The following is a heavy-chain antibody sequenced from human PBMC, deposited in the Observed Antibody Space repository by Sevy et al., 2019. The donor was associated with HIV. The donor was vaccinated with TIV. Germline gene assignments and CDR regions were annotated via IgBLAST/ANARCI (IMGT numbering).Heavy chain of an antibody. CDR1: GFTFSSYA. CDR3: ARDHIPNWNDVFGSGSGLHY. CDR2: ISYDGSNK. D-gene: IGHD1-1*01. V-gene: IGHV3-30*04. Sequence: GGSLRLSCAASGFTFSSYAMHWVRQAPGKGLEWVAVISYDGSNKYYADSVKGRFTISRDNSKNTLYLQMNSLRAKDTAVYDYARDHIPNWNDVFGSGSGLHYWGQGTLVTVSS. J-gene: IGHJ4*02.